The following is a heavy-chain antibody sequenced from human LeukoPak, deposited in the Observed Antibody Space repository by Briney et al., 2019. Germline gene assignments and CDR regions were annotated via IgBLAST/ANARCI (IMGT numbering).Heavy chain of an antibody. CDR2: VKKDASEK. J-gene: IGHJ4*02. D-gene: IGHD3-22*01. V-gene: IGHV3-7*01. CDR3: ARGGDYYYDSSGYYLFDY. CDR1: GFTFSNNW. Sequence: HPGGSLRLSCAASGFTFSNNWMSWVRQAPGKGLEWVASVKKDASEKYYVDSVKGRFTISRDNAKNSLYLQMSSLRVDDTAVYYCARGGDYYYDSSGYYLFDYWGQGTLVTVSS.